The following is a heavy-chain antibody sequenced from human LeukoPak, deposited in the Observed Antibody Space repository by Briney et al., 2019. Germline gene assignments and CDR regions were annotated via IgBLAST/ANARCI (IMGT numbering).Heavy chain of an antibody. CDR2: INPNSGGT. J-gene: IGHJ4*02. CDR3: ARVTEQQLVALDYFDY. Sequence: GASVKVSCKASGYTFTDYYIHWVRQAPGQGLEWMGWINPNSGGTNYAQKFQGRVTMTRDTSISTAYMELSRLRSDDTAVYYCARVTEQQLVALDYFDYWGQGTLVTVSS. D-gene: IGHD6-13*01. CDR1: GYTFTDYY. V-gene: IGHV1-2*02.